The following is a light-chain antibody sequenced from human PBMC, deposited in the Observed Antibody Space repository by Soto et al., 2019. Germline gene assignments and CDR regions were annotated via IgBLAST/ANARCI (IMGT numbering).Light chain of an antibody. Sequence: QPVLTQPRSVSGSPGQSVTVSCIGTSSDVGDYNSVSWYQQHPGKAPKLMIYDVSKRPSGVPDRFSGSKSGNTASLTISGLQAEDEADYYCCSYVVGYSYVFGIGTKLTVL. CDR3: CSYVVGYSYV. V-gene: IGLV2-11*01. CDR2: DVS. J-gene: IGLJ1*01. CDR1: SSDVGDYNS.